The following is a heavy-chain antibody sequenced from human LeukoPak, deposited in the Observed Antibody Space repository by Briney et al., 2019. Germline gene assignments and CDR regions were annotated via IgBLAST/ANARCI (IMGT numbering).Heavy chain of an antibody. Sequence: PSQTLSLTCTVSGGSISSGGYYWSWIRQHPGKGLEWIGYIYYSGSTYYNPSLKSRVTISVDTSKNQFSLKLSSVTAADTAVYYCARASVRVAAAGTGEYFQHWGQGTLVTVSS. CDR2: IYYSGST. D-gene: IGHD6-13*01. V-gene: IGHV4-31*03. J-gene: IGHJ1*01. CDR3: ARASVRVAAAGTGEYFQH. CDR1: GGSISSGGYY.